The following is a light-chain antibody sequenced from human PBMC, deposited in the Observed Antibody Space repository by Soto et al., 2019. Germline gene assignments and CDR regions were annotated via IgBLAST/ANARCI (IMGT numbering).Light chain of an antibody. CDR3: QAWDSSTDVV. CDR2: QDS. V-gene: IGLV3-1*01. J-gene: IGLJ2*01. CDR1: KLGDKY. Sequence: SSELTQPPSVSMSPGQTASITCSGDKLGDKYACWYQQKPGQSPVLVIYQDSKRPSGIPERFSGSNSGNTATLTISGTQAMDEADYYCQAWDSSTDVVFGGGTKLTVL.